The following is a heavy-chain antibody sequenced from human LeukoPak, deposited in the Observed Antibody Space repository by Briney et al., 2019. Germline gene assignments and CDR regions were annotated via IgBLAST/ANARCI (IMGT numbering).Heavy chain of an antibody. V-gene: IGHV3-11*04. Sequence: GGSLRLSCAASGFTFSDYYMCWIRQAPGKGLEWVSYISSGGNSIHYADSVKGRFTISRDNAKNSLSLQMNSLRAEDTAVYYCARAKYNDFWSGSYNFDYWGQGTLVTVSS. CDR2: ISSGGNSI. J-gene: IGHJ4*02. CDR3: ARAKYNDFWSGSYNFDY. CDR1: GFTFSDYY. D-gene: IGHD3-3*01.